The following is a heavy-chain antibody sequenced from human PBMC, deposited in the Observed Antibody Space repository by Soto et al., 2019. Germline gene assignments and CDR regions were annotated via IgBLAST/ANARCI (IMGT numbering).Heavy chain of an antibody. Sequence: EVQLVESGGGLVQPGGSLRLSCAVSGFTFSDYWMSWVRQAPGKGLEWVANIKQDGNEKYYVDSVKGRFTISRDNAKNSLYLQMNSVRAEGTAVYYCARGLGSSGWYSPWDVFDIWGQGTMVTVSS. V-gene: IGHV3-7*01. CDR2: IKQDGNEK. CDR3: ARGLGSSGWYSPWDVFDI. CDR1: GFTFSDYW. J-gene: IGHJ3*02. D-gene: IGHD6-19*01.